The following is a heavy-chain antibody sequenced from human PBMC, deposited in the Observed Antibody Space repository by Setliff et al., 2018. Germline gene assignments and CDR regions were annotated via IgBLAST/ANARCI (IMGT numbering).Heavy chain of an antibody. CDR1: SYTFSSYG. Sequence: ASVKVFCKASSYTFSSYGISWVRQAPGQGLEWMGWISAYNGDTNYAQNLQGRVTMTTDTSMSTAYMELRSLRSDDTAVYYCARDRRNIVVAVVNAAFDIWGQGTMVTVSS. J-gene: IGHJ3*02. CDR3: ARDRRNIVVAVVNAAFDI. CDR2: ISAYNGDT. V-gene: IGHV1-18*01. D-gene: IGHD2-15*01.